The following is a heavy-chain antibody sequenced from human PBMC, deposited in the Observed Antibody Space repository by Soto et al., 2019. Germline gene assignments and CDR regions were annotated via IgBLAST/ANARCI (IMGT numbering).Heavy chain of an antibody. CDR1: GDTFKNSV. D-gene: IGHD3-10*01. CDR3: VAELDFGKLSVV. J-gene: IGHJ3*01. V-gene: IGHV1-69*01. Sequence: QVQLVQSGVEVKKPGSSVRVSCKASGDTFKNSVISWVRQAPGQGLEWMGGTITLFGTTDYAQKFQGILTITTDESTTTANMEVSRLISEDTAVYYCVAELDFGKLSVVWGQGTMVIVSS. CDR2: TITLFGTT.